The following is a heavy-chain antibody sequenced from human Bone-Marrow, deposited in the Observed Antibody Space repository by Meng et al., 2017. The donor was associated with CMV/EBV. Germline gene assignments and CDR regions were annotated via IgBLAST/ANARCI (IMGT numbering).Heavy chain of an antibody. CDR1: GYTFTSYD. D-gene: IGHD6-6*01. V-gene: IGHV1-2*02. Sequence: ASVKVSCKASGYTFTSYDINWVRQATGQGLEWMGWINPNSGVTNYTQKFQGRVAMTRDTSISTAYMELSRLRSDDTAVYYSATHHSSSSAYWGQGTLVTVSS. CDR2: INPNSGVT. J-gene: IGHJ4*02. CDR3: ATHHSSSSAY.